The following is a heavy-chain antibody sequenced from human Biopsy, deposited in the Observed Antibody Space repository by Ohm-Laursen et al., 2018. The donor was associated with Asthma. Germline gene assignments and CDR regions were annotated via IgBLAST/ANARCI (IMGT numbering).Heavy chain of an antibody. Sequence: SSLRLSCAASGFSFNSYGMHWVLQAPGKGLEWVAVMSFDGRQTYYADSVKGRFTISRDNSKNTLYLQMNSLRAEDTAVYYCAKERYYDFWSGYPIWGQGTMVTVSS. CDR1: GFSFNSYG. CDR2: MSFDGRQT. CDR3: AKERYYDFWSGYPI. V-gene: IGHV3-30*18. D-gene: IGHD3-3*01. J-gene: IGHJ3*02.